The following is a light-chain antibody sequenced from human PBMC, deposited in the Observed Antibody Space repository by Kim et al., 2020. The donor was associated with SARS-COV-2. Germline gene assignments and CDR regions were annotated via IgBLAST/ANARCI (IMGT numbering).Light chain of an antibody. J-gene: IGKJ2*01. V-gene: IGKV3-15*01. CDR2: GAS. CDR3: QQYNNWPPYT. CDR1: QSVSSN. Sequence: EIVMTQSPATLSVSPGERATLSCRASQSVSSNLAWYHQKPGQAPRLLIYGASTRATGIPARFSGSGSGTEFTLTISSLQSEDFAVYYCQQYNNWPPYTFGQGTKLE.